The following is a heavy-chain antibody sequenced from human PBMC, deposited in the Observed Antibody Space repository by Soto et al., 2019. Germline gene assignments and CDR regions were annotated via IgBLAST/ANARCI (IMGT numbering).Heavy chain of an antibody. CDR2: IIPIFGTA. D-gene: IGHD3-10*01. Sequence: GASVKVSCKASGGTFSSYAISWVRQAPGQGLEWMGGIIPIFGTANYAQKFQGRVTITADESTSTAYMELSSLRSEDTAVYYCARVRPKNFYYSGSGSQYAFDIWGQGPTVTVTS. CDR3: ARVRPKNFYYSGSGSQYAFDI. V-gene: IGHV1-69*13. CDR1: GGTFSSYA. J-gene: IGHJ3*02.